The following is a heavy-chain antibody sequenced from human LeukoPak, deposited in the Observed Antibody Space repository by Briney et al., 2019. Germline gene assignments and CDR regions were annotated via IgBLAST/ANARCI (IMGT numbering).Heavy chain of an antibody. D-gene: IGHD2-8*01. CDR3: ARDTVLMVYALDY. CDR2: ISYDGSNK. J-gene: IGHJ4*02. V-gene: IGHV3-30-3*01. Sequence: GGSLRLSCAASGFTFTTYWMAWVRQAPGKGLEWVAVISYDGSNKYYADSVKGRFTISRDNSKNTLYLQMNSLRAEDTAVYYCARDTVLMVYALDYWGQGTLVTVSS. CDR1: GFTFTTYW.